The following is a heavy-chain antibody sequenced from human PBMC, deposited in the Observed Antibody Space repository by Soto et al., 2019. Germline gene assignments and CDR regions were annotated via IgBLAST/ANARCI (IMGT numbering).Heavy chain of an antibody. CDR1: GGSISSYY. CDR2: IYYSGST. CDR3: ARVGGFGATTIDY. D-gene: IGHD3-10*01. Sequence: SETLSLTCTVSGGSISSYYWSWIRQPPGRGLEWIGYIYYSGSTNYNPSLKSRVTISVDTSKNQFSLKLSSVTAADTAVYYCARVGGFGATTIDYWGQGTLVTVSS. V-gene: IGHV4-59*08. J-gene: IGHJ4*02.